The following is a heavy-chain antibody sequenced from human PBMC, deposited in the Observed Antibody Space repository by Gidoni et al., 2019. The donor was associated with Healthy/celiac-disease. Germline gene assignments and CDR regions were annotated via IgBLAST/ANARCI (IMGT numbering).Heavy chain of an antibody. J-gene: IGHJ4*02. V-gene: IGHV2-26*01. CDR1: GFSLSNARMG. CDR3: ARGGIVAGTYYFDY. Sequence: QVTLKESVPVLVKPTETLTLTGTVSGFSLSNARMGVSWIRQPPGKALEWLAHIFSNDEKSYSTSLKSRLTISKDTSKSQVVLTMTNMDPVDTATDYCARGGIVAGTYYFDYWGQGTLVTVSS. CDR2: IFSNDEK. D-gene: IGHD6-19*01.